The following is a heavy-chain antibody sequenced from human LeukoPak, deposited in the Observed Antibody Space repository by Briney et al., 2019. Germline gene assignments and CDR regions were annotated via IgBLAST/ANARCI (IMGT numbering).Heavy chain of an antibody. CDR3: AKDSHWILFDD. D-gene: IGHD2-2*03. CDR2: ISGNGGST. CDR1: GFTFSSYG. V-gene: IGHV3-23*01. Sequence: GGSLRLSCAASGFTFSSYGMSWVRQAPGKGLQWVSAISGNGGSTYYADSVKGRFTISRDNSKNTLYLQMNSLRDEDTAVYYCAKDSHWILFDDWGQGTLVTVSS. J-gene: IGHJ4*02.